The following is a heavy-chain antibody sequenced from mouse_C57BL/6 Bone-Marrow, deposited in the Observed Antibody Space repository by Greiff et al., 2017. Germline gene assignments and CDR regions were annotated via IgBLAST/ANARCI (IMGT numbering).Heavy chain of an antibody. V-gene: IGHV1-82*01. CDR1: GYAFSSSW. Sequence: QVQLQQSGPELVKPGASVKISCKASGYAFSSSWMNWVKQRPGKGLEWIGRIYPGDGDTNYNGKFKGKATLTANKTSSTAYMQLSSLTSEDAAVYFCAKRGRGYAMEYWGQGTSVTVSS. CDR2: IYPGDGDT. J-gene: IGHJ4*01. CDR3: AKRGRGYAMEY.